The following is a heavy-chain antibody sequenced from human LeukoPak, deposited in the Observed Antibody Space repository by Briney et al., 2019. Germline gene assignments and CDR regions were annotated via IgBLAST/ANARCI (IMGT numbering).Heavy chain of an antibody. J-gene: IGHJ4*02. CDR1: GGSISSGSHF. D-gene: IGHD6-19*01. Sequence: SETLSLTCTVSGGSISSGSHFWAWIRQPPGKGLEWIGSIYYSGNTYYNPSLKSRVTISVDTSKNQFSLKLSSVTAADTAVYYCARHSSGWYPYFDYWGQGTLVTVSS. CDR3: ARHSSGWYPYFDY. CDR2: IYYSGNT. V-gene: IGHV4-39*01.